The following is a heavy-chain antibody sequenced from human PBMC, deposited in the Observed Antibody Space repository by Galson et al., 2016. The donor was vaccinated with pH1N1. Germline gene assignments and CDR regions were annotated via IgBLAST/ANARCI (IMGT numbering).Heavy chain of an antibody. J-gene: IGHJ3*02. CDR1: GFTFSNYP. D-gene: IGHD6-19*01. CDR2: ISAGDTKT. CDR3: ANFEIGWSARPHSSDI. V-gene: IGHV3-23*01. Sequence: SLRLSCAASGFTFSNYPMSWVRQAPGKGLDWVSTISAGDTKTYYADSVKGRFTISRDNSESVLYLQMNSLRAEDTATYYCANFEIGWSARPHSSDIWGQGTLVTVSS.